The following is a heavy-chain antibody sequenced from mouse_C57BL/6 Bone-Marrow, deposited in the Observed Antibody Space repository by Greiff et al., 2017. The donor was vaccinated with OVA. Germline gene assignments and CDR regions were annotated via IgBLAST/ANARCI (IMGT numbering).Heavy chain of an antibody. D-gene: IGHD1-1*01. Sequence: VQLQQSGAELVRPGASVTLSCKASGYTFTDYEMHWVKQTPVHGLEWIGAIDPETGGTAYNQKFKGKAILTADKSSSTAYMELRSLTSEDSAVYYYTRGYYGSFGYWGPGATLTVAS. CDR3: TRGYYGSFGY. CDR1: GYTFTDYE. V-gene: IGHV1-15*01. CDR2: IDPETGGT. J-gene: IGHJ2*01.